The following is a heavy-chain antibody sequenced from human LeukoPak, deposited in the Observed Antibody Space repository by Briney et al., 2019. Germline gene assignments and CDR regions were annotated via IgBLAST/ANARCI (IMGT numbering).Heavy chain of an antibody. CDR1: GYSFTNYW. CDR3: ARRESSGSIDY. Sequence: GESLKISCKGSGYSFTNYWIAWVRQVRGKGLEWMGIIYPGDSDTRYSPSFQGQITISVDKSISTAYLQWSSLKASDTAMYYCARRESSGSIDYWGHGTLVTVSS. V-gene: IGHV5-51*01. J-gene: IGHJ4*01. CDR2: IYPGDSDT. D-gene: IGHD6-19*01.